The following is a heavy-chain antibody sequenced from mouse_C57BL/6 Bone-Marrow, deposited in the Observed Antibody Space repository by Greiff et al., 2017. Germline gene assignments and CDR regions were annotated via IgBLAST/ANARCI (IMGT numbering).Heavy chain of an antibody. Sequence: QVQLQQPGAELVKPGASVKLSCKASGYTFTSYWMHWVKQRPGQGLEWIGMIHPTRGSTNYNEKFKSKATLTVDKSSSTAYMQLSRLTSEDSAVYYCARRSSGYWFAYWGQGTLVTVSA. CDR1: GYTFTSYW. CDR3: ARRSSGYWFAY. CDR2: IHPTRGST. V-gene: IGHV1-64*01. D-gene: IGHD3-2*02. J-gene: IGHJ3*01.